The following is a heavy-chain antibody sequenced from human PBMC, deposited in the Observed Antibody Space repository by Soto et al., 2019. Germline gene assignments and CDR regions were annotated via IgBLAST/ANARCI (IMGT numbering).Heavy chain of an antibody. J-gene: IGHJ6*02. D-gene: IGHD3-3*01. V-gene: IGHV3-7*01. CDR3: ARDEMERFLEWPIIAGGLYYGMDV. CDR2: IKQDGSEK. Sequence: PGGSLRLSCAASGFTFSSYWMSCVRQAPGKGLEWVANIKQDGSEKYYVDSVKGRFTISRDNAKNSLYLQMNSLRAEDTAVYYCARDEMERFLEWPIIAGGLYYGMDVWGQGTTVTVSS. CDR1: GFTFSSYW.